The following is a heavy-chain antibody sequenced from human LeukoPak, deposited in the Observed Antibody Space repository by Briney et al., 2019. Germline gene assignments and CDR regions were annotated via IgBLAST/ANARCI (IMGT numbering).Heavy chain of an antibody. CDR3: ARDPRRVAAAGSRGYGMDV. J-gene: IGHJ6*02. D-gene: IGHD6-13*01. V-gene: IGHV4-31*03. CDR2: IYYSGST. Sequence: SETLSLTCTVSGGSISSGGYYWSWIRQHPGKGLEWIGYIYYSGSTYYNPSPKSRVTISVDTSKNQFSLKLSSVTAADTAVYYCARDPRRVAAAGSRGYGMDVWGQGTTVTVSS. CDR1: GGSISSGGYY.